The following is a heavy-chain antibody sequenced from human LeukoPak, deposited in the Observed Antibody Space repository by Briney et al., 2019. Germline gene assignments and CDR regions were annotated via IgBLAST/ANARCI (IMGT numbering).Heavy chain of an antibody. D-gene: IGHD1-26*01. J-gene: IGHJ4*02. Sequence: GSLRLSCAASGFTFSAYSMSWVRQAPGKGLEWVANIKQDGSEKYYVGSVKGRFTISRDNAKNSLYLQMNSLRAEDTAVYYCARDPGPRVPPGSYSDYWGQGTLVTVSS. CDR1: GFTFSAYS. CDR2: IKQDGSEK. CDR3: ARDPGPRVPPGSYSDY. V-gene: IGHV3-7*01.